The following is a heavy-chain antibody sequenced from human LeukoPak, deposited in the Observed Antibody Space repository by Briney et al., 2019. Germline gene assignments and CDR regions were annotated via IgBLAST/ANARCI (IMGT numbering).Heavy chain of an antibody. J-gene: IGHJ4*02. Sequence: GGSLRLSCAASGFTFSSYGMHWVRQAPGKGLEWVAVISYDGSNKYYADSVEGRFTISRDNSKNTLYLQMNSLRAEDTAVYYCATATSGYWGQGTLVTVSS. CDR1: GFTFSSYG. D-gene: IGHD1-26*01. V-gene: IGHV3-30*03. CDR2: ISYDGSNK. CDR3: ATATSGY.